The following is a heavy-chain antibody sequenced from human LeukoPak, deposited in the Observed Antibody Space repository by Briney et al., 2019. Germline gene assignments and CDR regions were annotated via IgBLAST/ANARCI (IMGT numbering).Heavy chain of an antibody. CDR2: IDTGTTT. V-gene: IGHV3-66*01. J-gene: IGHJ6*02. D-gene: IGHD3-22*01. Sequence: GGSLRLSCAPSGFTVSNNYLTWVGRAPGKGLEWVSTIDTGTTTMYAASVMGRFTISRDNSKNTLYLQMNSLRAEDTAVYYCGRGGYDVDVWGQGTTVSVSS. CDR1: GFTVSNNY. CDR3: GRGGYDVDV.